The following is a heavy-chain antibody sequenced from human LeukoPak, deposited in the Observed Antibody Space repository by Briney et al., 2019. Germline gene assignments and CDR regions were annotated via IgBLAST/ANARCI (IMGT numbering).Heavy chain of an antibody. V-gene: IGHV3-23*01. D-gene: IGHD6-13*01. CDR1: GVTFSNYA. Sequence: GGSLRLSCADSGVTFSNYAMTWVRQAPGKGLEWVSGISGSGGSTYNADSVKGRFTISRDNSKNTLYLQMNSLRADDTAVYYCAARYSSNWSYYFDYWGQGTLVTVSS. J-gene: IGHJ4*02. CDR3: AARYSSNWSYYFDY. CDR2: ISGSGGST.